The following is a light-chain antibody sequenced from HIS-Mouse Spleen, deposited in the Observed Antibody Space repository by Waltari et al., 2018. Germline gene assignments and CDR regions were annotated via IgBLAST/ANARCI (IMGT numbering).Light chain of an antibody. J-gene: IGLJ2*01. CDR2: EDS. CDR1: ALPKKS. CDR3: YSTDSSGNHRV. V-gene: IGLV3-10*01. Sequence: SYDLHQPPSVSVSPGQTARITCPGDALPKKSAYWYQQKSGQAPVLVIYEDSNRPSGIPERFSGSSSGTMATLTISGAQVEDEADYYCYSTDSSGNHRVFGGGTKLTVL.